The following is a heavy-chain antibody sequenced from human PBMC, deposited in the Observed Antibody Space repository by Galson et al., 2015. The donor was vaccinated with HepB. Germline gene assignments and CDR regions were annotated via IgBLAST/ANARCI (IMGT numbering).Heavy chain of an antibody. CDR2: TSSNGGST. D-gene: IGHD5/OR15-5a*01. CDR1: GFTFSSYA. V-gene: IGHV3-64D*06. Sequence: SLRLSCAASGFTFSSYAMHWVRQAPGKGLEYVSATSSNGGSTYYADSVKGRFTISRDNSKNTLYLQMSSLRAEDTAVYYCVKSHGYSVLNWFDPWGQGTLVTVSS. J-gene: IGHJ5*02. CDR3: VKSHGYSVLNWFDP.